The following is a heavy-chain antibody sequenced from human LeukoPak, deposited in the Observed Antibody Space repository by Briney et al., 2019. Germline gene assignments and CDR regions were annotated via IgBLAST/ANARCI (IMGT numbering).Heavy chain of an antibody. CDR2: IKQDGSEK. Sequence: PGGSLRLSCAASGFTFSSYWMSWVRQAPGKGLEWVANIKQDGSEKYYVDSVKGRFTISRDNAKNSLYLQMNSLRAEDTAVYYCARDRLHYDFWSGYSDYWGQGTLVTVSS. CDR3: ARDRLHYDFWSGYSDY. CDR1: GFTFSSYW. V-gene: IGHV3-7*01. J-gene: IGHJ4*02. D-gene: IGHD3-3*01.